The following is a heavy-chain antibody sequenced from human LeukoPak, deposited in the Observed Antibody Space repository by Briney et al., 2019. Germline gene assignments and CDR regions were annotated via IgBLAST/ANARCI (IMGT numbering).Heavy chain of an antibody. Sequence: SETLPLTCTVSGGSISSHYWSWFRQTPGERPEWIAFIYYSGTTNYSPSLKGRVTIPIDSSKNQFSLKLSSVTAADTAIYYCARGTGFYDSSGHYYWGYFDSWGQGTLVPVSS. CDR1: GGSISSHY. CDR2: IYYSGTT. CDR3: ARGTGFYDSSGHYYWGYFDS. D-gene: IGHD3-22*01. J-gene: IGHJ4*02. V-gene: IGHV4-59*11.